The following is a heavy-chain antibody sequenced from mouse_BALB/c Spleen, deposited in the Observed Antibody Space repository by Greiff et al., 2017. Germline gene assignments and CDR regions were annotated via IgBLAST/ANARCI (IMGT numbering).Heavy chain of an antibody. CDR3: ARHEEIRRYLDV. J-gene: IGHJ1*01. D-gene: IGHD2-12*01. Sequence: VQGVESGAGLVQPGASVKLSCKASGYTFTEYIIHWVKQRPGQGLEWIGWIYHGSGSIKYNEKFKDKATLTADKSSSTVYMELSRLTSEDSAVYFCARHEEIRRYLDVWGAGTPVTVSS. V-gene: IGHV1-62-2*01. CDR1: GYTFTEYI. CDR2: IYHGSGSI.